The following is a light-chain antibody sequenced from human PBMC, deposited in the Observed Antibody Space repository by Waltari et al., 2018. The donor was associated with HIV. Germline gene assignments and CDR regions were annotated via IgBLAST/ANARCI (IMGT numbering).Light chain of an antibody. J-gene: IGLJ2*01. CDR1: SSNIGAGYD. Sequence: QSVLTQPPSVSGAPGQKVTVSCTGRSSNIGAGYDVPWYQQFPGTAPKLLVYGNGNRPSGVPDRFSASKAGTSASLAITGLQAEDEADYYCQSFDKSLRDTVVFGGGTKVSVL. CDR3: QSFDKSLRDTVV. V-gene: IGLV1-40*01. CDR2: GNG.